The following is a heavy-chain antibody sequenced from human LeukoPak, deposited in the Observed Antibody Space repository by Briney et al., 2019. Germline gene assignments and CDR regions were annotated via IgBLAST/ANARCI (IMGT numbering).Heavy chain of an antibody. CDR2: ISAYNGNT. CDR3: ARDYYDSSGYYYEFGY. Sequence: ASEKVSCKASGYTFTSYGISWVRQAPGQGLEWMGWISAYNGNTNYAQKLQGRVTMTTDTSTSTAYMELRSLRSDDTAVYYCARDYYDSSGYYYEFGYWGQGTLVTVSS. D-gene: IGHD3-22*01. J-gene: IGHJ4*02. CDR1: GYTFTSYG. V-gene: IGHV1-18*01.